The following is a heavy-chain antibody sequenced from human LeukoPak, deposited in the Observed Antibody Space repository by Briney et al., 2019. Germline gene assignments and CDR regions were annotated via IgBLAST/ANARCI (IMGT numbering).Heavy chain of an antibody. V-gene: IGHV4-4*07. CDR3: ARNLIPEQLVLNF. J-gene: IGHJ4*02. CDR2: IYTSGST. D-gene: IGHD6-13*01. Sequence: SETLSLTCTVSGGSISSYYWSWIRQPAGKGLEWIGRIYTSGSTNYNPSLKSRVTMSVDTSKNQFSLNLKSVTPEDTAVYYCARNLIPEQLVLNFWGQGILVTVSS. CDR1: GGSISSYY.